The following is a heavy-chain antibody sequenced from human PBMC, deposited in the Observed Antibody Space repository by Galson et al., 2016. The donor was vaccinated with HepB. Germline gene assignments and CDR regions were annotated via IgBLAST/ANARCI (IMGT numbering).Heavy chain of an antibody. J-gene: IGHJ4*02. Sequence: SLRLSCAASGFTFSSYGMHCVRQAPGKGLEWVAVISYDGTDKYYADSVKGRFTISRDNSKNTLYLQMNSPRAEDTAVYYCAKEPYDFWSGYHFDYWGQGTLVTVSS. CDR2: ISYDGTDK. V-gene: IGHV3-30*18. CDR1: GFTFSSYG. CDR3: AKEPYDFWSGYHFDY. D-gene: IGHD3-3*01.